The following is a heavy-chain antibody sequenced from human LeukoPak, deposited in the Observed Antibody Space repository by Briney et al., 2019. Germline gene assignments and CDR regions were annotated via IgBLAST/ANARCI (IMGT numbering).Heavy chain of an antibody. D-gene: IGHD4-17*01. CDR1: GFTFSSYA. CDR3: AKDWYGDYVGPFDP. V-gene: IGHV3-23*01. Sequence: PGGSLRLSCAASGFTFSSYAMSWVRQAPGKGLEWVSAISGSGGSTYYAGSVKGRFTISRDNSKNTLYLQMNSLRAEDTAVYYCAKDWYGDYVGPFDPWGQGTLVTVSS. CDR2: ISGSGGST. J-gene: IGHJ5*02.